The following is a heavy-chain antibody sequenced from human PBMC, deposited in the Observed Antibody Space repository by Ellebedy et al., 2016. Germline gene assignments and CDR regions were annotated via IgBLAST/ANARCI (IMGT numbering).Heavy chain of an antibody. CDR1: GFIFSNFE. CDR2: INYNGGNT. CDR3: ASAIDY. J-gene: IGHJ4*02. Sequence: GESLKISCQASGFIFSNFEMNWVRQAPGKGLEYVSAINYNGGNTYYANSVKGRFTISRDNAKNSLFLQMNNLRSEDTAVYHCASAIDYWGQGTLVTVSS. V-gene: IGHV3-64*01.